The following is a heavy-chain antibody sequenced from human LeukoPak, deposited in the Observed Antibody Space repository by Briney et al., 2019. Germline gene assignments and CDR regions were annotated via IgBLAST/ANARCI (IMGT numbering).Heavy chain of an antibody. CDR2: IKQDGSEK. CDR3: ARGLRRFVRGSDGFDY. V-gene: IGHV3-7*01. J-gene: IGHJ4*02. Sequence: GGSLRLSCAASGFTFSNNWMSWVRQAPGKGLEWVANIKQDGSEKYYVDSVKGRFAISRDNAQNSLYLQMNSLRADDTALYYCARGLRRFVRGSDGFDYWGQGTLVTVSS. CDR1: GFTFSNNW. D-gene: IGHD5-24*01.